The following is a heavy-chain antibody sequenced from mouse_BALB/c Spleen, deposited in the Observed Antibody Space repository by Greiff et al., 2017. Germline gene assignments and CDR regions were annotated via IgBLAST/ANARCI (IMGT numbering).Heavy chain of an antibody. V-gene: IGHV5-6-5*01. CDR3: ARDPYYYGSSLYWYFDV. CDR2: ISSGGST. CDR1: GFTFSSYA. Sequence: EVKLVESGGGLVKPGGSLKLSCAASGFTFSSYAMSWVRQTPEKRLEWVASISSGGSTYYPDSVKGRFTISRDNARNILYLQMSSLRSEDTAMYYCARDPYYYGSSLYWYFDVWGAGTTVTVSS. D-gene: IGHD1-1*01. J-gene: IGHJ1*01.